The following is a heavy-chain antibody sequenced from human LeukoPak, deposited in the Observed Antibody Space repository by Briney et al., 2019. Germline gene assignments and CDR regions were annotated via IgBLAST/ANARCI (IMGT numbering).Heavy chain of an antibody. CDR3: ARGGRYCSSTSCYSWFDP. CDR1: GGSISSYY. CDR2: IYTSGST. Sequence: SETLSLTCTVSGGSISSYYWSWIRQPAGKGLEWIGRIYTSGSTNYNPSLKSRVTVSVDTSKNQFSLKLSSVTAADTAVYYCARGGRYCSSTSCYSWFDPWGQGTLVTVSS. J-gene: IGHJ5*02. V-gene: IGHV4-4*07. D-gene: IGHD2-2*01.